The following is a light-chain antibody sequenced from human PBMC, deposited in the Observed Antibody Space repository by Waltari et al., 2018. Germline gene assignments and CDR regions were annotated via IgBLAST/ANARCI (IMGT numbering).Light chain of an antibody. CDR2: DVS. CDR3: CAYAGSYFMV. J-gene: IGLJ3*02. CDR1: SSDVGGHDY. V-gene: IGLV2-11*01. Sequence: QSALTQPRSVSGSPGQSVTISCTGTSSDVGGHDYVSWYQQYPGKGPKLMFYDVSKRPSGVPYRFSASTSGNTASRTISGLQPEDEADYYCCAYAGSYFMVFGGGTRLTVL.